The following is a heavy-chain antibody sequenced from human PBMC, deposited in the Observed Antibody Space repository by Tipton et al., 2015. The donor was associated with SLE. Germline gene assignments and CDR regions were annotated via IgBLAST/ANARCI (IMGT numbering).Heavy chain of an antibody. CDR2: IYHSGST. CDR1: GYSISSGYY. V-gene: IGHV4-38-2*01. J-gene: IGHJ4*02. Sequence: TLSLTCAVSGYSISSGYYWGWIRQPPGKGLEWIGSIYHSGSTYYNPSLKSRVTISIDTSKNQFSLKLSSVTAADTAVYYCARHYYGGTYYFDYWGQGTLVTVSS. D-gene: IGHD4-23*01. CDR3: ARHYYGGTYYFDY.